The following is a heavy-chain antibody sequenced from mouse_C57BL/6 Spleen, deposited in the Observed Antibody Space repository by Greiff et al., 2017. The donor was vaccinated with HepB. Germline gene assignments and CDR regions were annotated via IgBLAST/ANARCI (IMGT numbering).Heavy chain of an antibody. J-gene: IGHJ1*03. CDR2: ISGGGGNT. D-gene: IGHD1-1*01. V-gene: IGHV5-9*01. CDR1: GFTFSSYT. Sequence: EVQLVESGGGLVKPGGSLKLSCAASGFTFSSYTMSWVRQTPEKRLEWVATISGGGGNTYYPDSVKGRFTISRDNAKNTLYLQMSSLRSEDTAWYYCAGHGGVLRWYFDVWGTGTTVTVSS. CDR3: AGHGGVLRWYFDV.